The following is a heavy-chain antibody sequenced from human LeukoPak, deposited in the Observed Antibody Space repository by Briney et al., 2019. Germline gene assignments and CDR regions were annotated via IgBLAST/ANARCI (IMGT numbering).Heavy chain of an antibody. CDR1: GGSISSYY. CDR3: ARGYGDFYYYYMDV. J-gene: IGHJ6*03. D-gene: IGHD4-17*01. V-gene: IGHV4-4*07. CDR2: IYTSGST. Sequence: PSETLSLTCTVSGGSISSYYWSWIRQPAGKGLEGIGRIYTSGSTNYNPSLKSRVTMSVDTSKNQFSLKLSSVTAADTAVYYCARGYGDFYYYYMDVWGKGTTVTVSS.